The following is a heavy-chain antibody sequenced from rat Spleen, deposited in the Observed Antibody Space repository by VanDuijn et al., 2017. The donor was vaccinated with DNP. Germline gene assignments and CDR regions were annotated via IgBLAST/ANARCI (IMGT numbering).Heavy chain of an antibody. D-gene: IGHD3-8*01. CDR1: GFTFSNYG. CDR3: TSNPHIRTAAPFDY. J-gene: IGHJ2*01. V-gene: IGHV5-29*01. CDR2: ISYDGSDI. Sequence: EVQLVESGGGPVQPGRSLKLSCAASGFTFSNYGMAWVRQAPTKGLEWVATISYDGSDIYYRDSVKGRFTMSRDNAKSTLYLQVNSLRSEDTATYYCTSNPHIRTAAPFDYWGQGVMVTVSS.